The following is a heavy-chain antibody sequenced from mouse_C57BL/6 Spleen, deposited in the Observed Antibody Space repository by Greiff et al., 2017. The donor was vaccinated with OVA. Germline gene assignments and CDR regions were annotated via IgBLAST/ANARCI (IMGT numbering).Heavy chain of an antibody. Sequence: QVQLQQSGAELVRPGSSVKLSCKASGYTFTSYWMDWVKQRPGQGLEWIGNIYPSDSETHYNQTFKDKATLTVDKSSSTAYMQLSSLTSEDSAVYYCARSEIIRLRRPFDYWGQGTTLTVSS. D-gene: IGHD2-4*01. CDR1: GYTFTSYW. CDR3: ARSEIIRLRRPFDY. CDR2: IYPSDSET. J-gene: IGHJ2*01. V-gene: IGHV1-61*01.